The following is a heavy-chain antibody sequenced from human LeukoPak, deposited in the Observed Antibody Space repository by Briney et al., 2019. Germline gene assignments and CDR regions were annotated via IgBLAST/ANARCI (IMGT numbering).Heavy chain of an antibody. CDR3: ARSNNDGDYLGVGFDY. CDR1: GYAFINYA. V-gene: IGHV7-4-1*02. Sequence: ASVKVSCKTSGYAFINYAINWVRQAPGQGLEWMGWINTNTGNPTYAQGFTGRFVFSLDTSVSTTYLQISSLETEDTAIYYCARSNNDGDYLGVGFDYWGQGALVTVSS. D-gene: IGHD4-17*01. J-gene: IGHJ4*02. CDR2: INTNTGNP.